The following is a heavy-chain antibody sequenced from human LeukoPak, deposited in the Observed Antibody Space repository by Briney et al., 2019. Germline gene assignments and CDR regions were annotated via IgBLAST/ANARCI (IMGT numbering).Heavy chain of an antibody. Sequence: AASVKVSCKASGGTFSSYTIAWVRQAPGQGLEWLGGIIPLFGSANYAQKFQGRVTITADGSTSTAYMELSSLRSEDTAVYYCATPPTGTTTTGEFYFDSWGQGTLVTVSA. V-gene: IGHV1-69*13. D-gene: IGHD1-1*01. J-gene: IGHJ4*02. CDR2: IIPLFGSA. CDR1: GGTFSSYT. CDR3: ATPPTGTTTTGEFYFDS.